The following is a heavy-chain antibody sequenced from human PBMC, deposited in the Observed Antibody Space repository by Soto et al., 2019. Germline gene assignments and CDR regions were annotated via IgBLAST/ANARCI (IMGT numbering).Heavy chain of an antibody. CDR1: GFTFSNYW. CDR2: IHSDGSGS. J-gene: IGHJ6*03. V-gene: IGHV3-74*02. Sequence: EVQLVESGGGLVQPGGSLRLSCAASGFTFSNYWMYWVRQAPGKGLEWVSRIHSDGSGSSYADSVKGRLTISRDNVKNTLYLQMDRLRAEDTAVYYCARGDCVGGTCYSLAGSFYYYMDVWGKGTTVTVFS. D-gene: IGHD2-15*01. CDR3: ARGDCVGGTCYSLAGSFYYYMDV.